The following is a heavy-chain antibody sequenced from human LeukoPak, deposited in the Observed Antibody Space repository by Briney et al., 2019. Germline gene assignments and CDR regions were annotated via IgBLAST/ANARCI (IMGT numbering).Heavy chain of an antibody. J-gene: IGHJ4*02. CDR3: AKAHGSSSWYYFDY. V-gene: IGHV3-30*02. CDR2: IRYDGSNN. CDR1: GFTFSSYG. D-gene: IGHD6-13*01. Sequence: PGGTLRLSCAASGFTFSSYGMHWVRQAPGKGLEWVAFIRYDGSNNYYADSVKGRFTISRDNSKNTLYLQMNSLRAEDTAVYYCAKAHGSSSWYYFDYWGQGTLVTVSS.